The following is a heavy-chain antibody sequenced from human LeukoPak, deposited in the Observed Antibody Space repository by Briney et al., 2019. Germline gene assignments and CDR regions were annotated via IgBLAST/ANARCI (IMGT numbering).Heavy chain of an antibody. J-gene: IGHJ4*02. CDR3: ARLYDILTGQESGDY. V-gene: IGHV1-69*05. CDR1: GGTFSSYA. D-gene: IGHD3-9*01. Sequence: SMKVSCKASGGTFSSYAISWVRQAPGQGLEWMGRIIPIFGTANYAQKFQGRVTITTDESTSTAYMELSSLRSEDTAVYYCARLYDILTGQESGDYWGQGTLVTVSS. CDR2: IIPIFGTA.